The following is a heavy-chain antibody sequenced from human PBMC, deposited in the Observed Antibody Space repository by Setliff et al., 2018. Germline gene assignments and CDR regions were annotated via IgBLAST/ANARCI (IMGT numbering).Heavy chain of an antibody. Sequence: SETLSLTCAVSGDSISSSNWWNWVRQPPGKGLEWIGEIYHSGSTKYNPSLRSRVTISVDKSKNQFSLKLSSVTAADTAVYYCARVAAYSSSWYNYYYGMDVWGQGTTVTVSS. D-gene: IGHD6-13*01. V-gene: IGHV4-4*02. J-gene: IGHJ6*02. CDR2: IYHSGST. CDR3: ARVAAYSSSWYNYYYGMDV. CDR1: GDSISSSNW.